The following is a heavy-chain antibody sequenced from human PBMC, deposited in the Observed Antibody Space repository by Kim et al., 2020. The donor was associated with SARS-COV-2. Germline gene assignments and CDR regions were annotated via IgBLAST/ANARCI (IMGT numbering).Heavy chain of an antibody. CDR3: TRDVAYDSSGNDAFDI. Sequence: GGSLRLSCTASGFTFGDYAMSWFRQAPGKGLEWVGFIRSKAYGGTTEYAASVKGRFTISRDDSKSIAYLQMNSLKTEDTAVYYCTRDVAYDSSGNDAFDIWGQGKRVTVSS. CDR1: GFTFGDYA. D-gene: IGHD3-22*01. V-gene: IGHV3-49*03. CDR2: IRSKAYGGTT. J-gene: IGHJ3*02.